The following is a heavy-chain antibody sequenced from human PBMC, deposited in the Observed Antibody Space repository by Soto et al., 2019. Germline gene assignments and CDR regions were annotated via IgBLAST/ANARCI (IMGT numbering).Heavy chain of an antibody. J-gene: IGHJ4*02. CDR1: GLTFGRHG. CDR3: ATDRNTGYSGDY. CDR2: IWYDGSKK. Sequence: QVQLVESGGGVVQPGGSLRLSCAASGLTFGRHGMHWVRQAPGKGLEWVAIIWYDGSKKYYADSVKGRFTISRDNSNNTLYLEMNSLRAEDTAVYYCATDRNTGYSGDYWGQGTLVTVSS. V-gene: IGHV3-33*03. D-gene: IGHD3-9*01.